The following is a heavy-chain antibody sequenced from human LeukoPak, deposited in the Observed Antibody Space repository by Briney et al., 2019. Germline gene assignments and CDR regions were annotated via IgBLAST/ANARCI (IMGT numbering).Heavy chain of an antibody. Sequence: GGSLRLSCAASGFTFSSYWVSWVRQAPGKGLEWVANIKKDGSEKYYVDSVKGRFTISRDNAKNSLYLQMNSLRAEDTAVYYCARGLWLGPWGQGTLVTVSS. J-gene: IGHJ5*02. V-gene: IGHV3-7*04. D-gene: IGHD3-16*01. CDR2: IKKDGSEK. CDR3: ARGLWLGP. CDR1: GFTFSSYW.